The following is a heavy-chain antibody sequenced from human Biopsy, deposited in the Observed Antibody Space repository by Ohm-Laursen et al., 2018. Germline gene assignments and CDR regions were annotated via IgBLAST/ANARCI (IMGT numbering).Heavy chain of an antibody. Sequence: SLRLSCAAFGITVSGNYMTWVRQAPGKGLEWVSVVTGSGRSTYYTDSVKGRFSISRDNSKNTLYLQMNSLRVEDTAVYYCAKGRSGGTGHGNWFDPWGQGTLVTVSS. D-gene: IGHD3-10*01. J-gene: IGHJ5*02. CDR3: AKGRSGGTGHGNWFDP. V-gene: IGHV3-23*01. CDR2: VTGSGRST. CDR1: GITVSGNY.